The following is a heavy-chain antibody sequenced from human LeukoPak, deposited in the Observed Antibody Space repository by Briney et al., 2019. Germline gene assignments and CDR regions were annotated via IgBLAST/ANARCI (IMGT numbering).Heavy chain of an antibody. CDR3: ARHEGQWLANFDY. CDR1: GGSISSSSYY. V-gene: IGHV4-39*01. CDR2: IYYSGST. Sequence: SETLSLTCTVSGGSISSSSYYWGWIRQPPGKGLEWIGSIYYSGSTYYNPSLKSRVTISVDTSKNQFSLKLSSVTAADTAVYYCARHEGQWLANFDYWGQGILVTVSS. J-gene: IGHJ4*02. D-gene: IGHD6-19*01.